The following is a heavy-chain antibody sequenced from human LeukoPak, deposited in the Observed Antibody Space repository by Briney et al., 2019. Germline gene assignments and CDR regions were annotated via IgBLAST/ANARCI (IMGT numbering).Heavy chain of an antibody. CDR2: INPSGGST. CDR1: GYTFTSYY. Sequence: ASVKVSCKASGYTFTSYYMHWVRQAPGQGLEWMGIINPSGGSTSYAQKFQGRVTITADESTSTAYMELSSLRSEDTAVYYCAGGYCSSTSSYSRHFDPWGQGTLVTVSS. CDR3: AGGYCSSTSSYSRHFDP. D-gene: IGHD2-2*02. V-gene: IGHV1-46*01. J-gene: IGHJ5*02.